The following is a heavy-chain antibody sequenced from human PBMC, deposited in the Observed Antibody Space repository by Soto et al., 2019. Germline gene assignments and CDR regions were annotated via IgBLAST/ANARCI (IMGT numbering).Heavy chain of an antibody. D-gene: IGHD4-17*01. J-gene: IGHJ4*02. V-gene: IGHV3-30*18. CDR2: ISYDGSNK. CDR1: GFTFSSYG. Sequence: QVQLVESGGGVVQPGRSLRLSCAASGFTFSSYGMHWVRQAPGKGLEWVAVISYDGSNKYYADSVKGRFTISRDNSKNALYLQMNSLRAEETAVYYCAKEMVPDYGDDYWGQGTLVTVSS. CDR3: AKEMVPDYGDDY.